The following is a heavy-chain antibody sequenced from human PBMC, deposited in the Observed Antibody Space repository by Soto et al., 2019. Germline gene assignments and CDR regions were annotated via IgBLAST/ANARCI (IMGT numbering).Heavy chain of an antibody. CDR1: GFSLSNYW. CDR3: ARDPYDNLWGGYRGFDF. V-gene: IGHV3-74*01. D-gene: IGHD3-16*02. Sequence: SLRLSCAASGFSLSNYWMHWVRQAPGKGLVWVSRINSDGSSSIYADSVEGRFTISRDSAKNTLYLQMHSLSADDTAVYFCARDPYDNLWGGYRGFDFWGQGTLVTVSS. CDR2: INSDGSSS. J-gene: IGHJ4*02.